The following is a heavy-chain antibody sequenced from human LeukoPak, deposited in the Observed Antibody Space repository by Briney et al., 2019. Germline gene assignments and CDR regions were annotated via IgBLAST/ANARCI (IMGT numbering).Heavy chain of an antibody. Sequence: SETLSLTCAVSGGSISSNWWSWVRQPPGKGLEWIGEINHSGSTNYNPSLKSRVTISVDTSKNQFSLKLSSVTAADTAVYYCARGQEGDTDYYYYMDVWGKGTTVTVSS. CDR1: GGSISSNW. CDR3: ARGQEGDTDYYYYMDV. CDR2: INHSGST. D-gene: IGHD3-16*01. J-gene: IGHJ6*03. V-gene: IGHV4-4*02.